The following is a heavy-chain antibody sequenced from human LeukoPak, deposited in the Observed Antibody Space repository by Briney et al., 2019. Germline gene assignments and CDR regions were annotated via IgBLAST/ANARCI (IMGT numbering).Heavy chain of an antibody. CDR2: IRQDGDQK. Sequence: GGSLRLSCAGSGFIFNSHWMTWLRQAPGMGLEWVGNIRQDGDQKFYADSVRGRFTISRDNAKNSLYLHLNSLRAEHTAIYCARVRTEWYIDLWGRGTLVTVSP. CDR1: GFIFNSHW. J-gene: IGHJ2*01. V-gene: IGHV3-7*01. CDR3: ARVRTEWYIDL. D-gene: IGHD2-8*02.